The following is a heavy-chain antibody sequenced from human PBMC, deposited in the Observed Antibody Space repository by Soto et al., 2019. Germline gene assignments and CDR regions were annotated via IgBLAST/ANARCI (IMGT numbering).Heavy chain of an antibody. Sequence: GSLSLTCTVSGGSISSSSYYWGWIRQPPGKGLEWIGSIYYSGSTYYNPSPKSRVTISVDTSKNQFSLKLSSVTAADTAVYYCARHRDFWSGYYAGWFDPWGQGTLVTVSS. CDR2: IYYSGST. CDR1: GGSISSSSYY. CDR3: ARHRDFWSGYYAGWFDP. D-gene: IGHD3-3*01. J-gene: IGHJ5*02. V-gene: IGHV4-39*01.